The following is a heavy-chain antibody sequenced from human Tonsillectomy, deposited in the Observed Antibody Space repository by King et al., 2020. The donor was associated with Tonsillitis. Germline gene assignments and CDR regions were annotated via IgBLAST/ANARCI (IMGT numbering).Heavy chain of an antibody. CDR1: GFTFSNYW. J-gene: IGHJ4*02. CDR3: ARDLVVVVAATPHFDY. Sequence: VQLVESGGGLVQPGGSLRLSCVASGFTFSNYWMSWVRQAPGKGLEWVANIKQDGSGKHYVDSVKGRFTISRDNAKNSLFLQMNSLRAEDTAVYYCARDLVVVVAATPHFDYWGPGPLVTVSS. V-gene: IGHV3-7*01. D-gene: IGHD2-15*01. CDR2: IKQDGSGK.